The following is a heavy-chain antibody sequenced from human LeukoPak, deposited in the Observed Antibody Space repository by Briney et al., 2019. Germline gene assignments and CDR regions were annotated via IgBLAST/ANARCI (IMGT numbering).Heavy chain of an antibody. J-gene: IGHJ4*02. CDR2: ISAYNGNT. Sequence: ASVKVSCKASGYTFTSYGISWVRQAPGQGLEWMGWISAYNGNTNYAQKLQDRVTMTTDTSTSTAYMELRSLRSDDTAVYYCARDKITIFGVVQTFDYWGQGTLVTVSS. CDR3: ARDKITIFGVVQTFDY. CDR1: GYTFTSYG. V-gene: IGHV1-18*01. D-gene: IGHD3-3*01.